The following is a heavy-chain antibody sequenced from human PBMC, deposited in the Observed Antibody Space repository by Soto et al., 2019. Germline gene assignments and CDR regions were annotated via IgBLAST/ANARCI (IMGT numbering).Heavy chain of an antibody. CDR3: ARNQSHNNSYVHP. Sequence: PSETLSLTCTVSGGSISSSSYYCGWIRQPPGKGLEWIGSIYYSGSTYYNPSLKSRVTISVDKSKHQFSLKLSSVTAANTAVYYCARNQSHNNSYVHPRGQGTPVPVSS. CDR2: IYYSGST. CDR1: GGSISSSSYY. D-gene: IGHD5-18*01. V-gene: IGHV4-39*01. J-gene: IGHJ5*02.